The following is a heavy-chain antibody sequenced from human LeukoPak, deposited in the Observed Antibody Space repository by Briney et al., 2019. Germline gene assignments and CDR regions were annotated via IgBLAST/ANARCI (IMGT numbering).Heavy chain of an antibody. J-gene: IGHJ5*02. D-gene: IGHD6-19*01. CDR3: ARTEGGQWLAYNWFDP. Sequence: SETLSLTCTVSNGSISSSAYYWGWIRQPPGKGLEWIGSIYHSGSTYYNPSLKSRVTISVDTSKNQFPLKLSSVTAADTAVYYCARTEGGQWLAYNWFDPWGQGTLVTVSS. V-gene: IGHV4-39*06. CDR2: IYHSGST. CDR1: NGSISSSAYY.